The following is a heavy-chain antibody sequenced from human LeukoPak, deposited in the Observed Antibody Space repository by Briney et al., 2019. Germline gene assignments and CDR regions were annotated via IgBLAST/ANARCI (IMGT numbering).Heavy chain of an antibody. CDR3: ATDLLGDYVPS. CDR2: IISKTDGGTI. Sequence: PGGSLRLSCAASGFTFSNAWLSWVRQAPGKGLEWVGRIISKTDGGTIEYAAPVKGRFTIARDDSKNTLYLQMNSLKTEDTAVYYCATDLLGDYVPSWGQGTLVTVSS. V-gene: IGHV3-15*01. J-gene: IGHJ4*02. D-gene: IGHD3-16*01. CDR1: GFTFSNAW.